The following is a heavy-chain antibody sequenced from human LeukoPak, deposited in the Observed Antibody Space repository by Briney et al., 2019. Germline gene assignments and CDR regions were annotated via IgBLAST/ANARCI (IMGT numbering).Heavy chain of an antibody. CDR2: INHSGST. V-gene: IGHV4-34*01. CDR1: GFTFSNYG. CDR3: ARLRGEMATIAVPNDY. Sequence: GSLRLSCAASGFTFSNYGMSWVRQPPGKGLEWIGEINHSGSTNYNPSLKSRVTISVDTSKNQFSLKLSSVTAADTAVYYCARLRGEMATIAVPNDYWGQGTLVTVSS. D-gene: IGHD5-24*01. J-gene: IGHJ4*02.